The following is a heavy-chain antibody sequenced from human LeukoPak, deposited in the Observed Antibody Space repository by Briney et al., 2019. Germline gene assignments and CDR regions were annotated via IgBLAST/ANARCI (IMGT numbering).Heavy chain of an antibody. D-gene: IGHD2-15*01. J-gene: IGHJ4*02. V-gene: IGHV3-23*01. CDR1: GFTFSSYA. Sequence: PGGSLRLSCAASGFTFSSYAMSWVRQAPGKGLEWVSVITGSGANTYYADSVKGRFTISRDNSKNTLYLQTSSLGAEDTAVYYCAKLQQPGVVYWGQGTLVTASS. CDR2: ITGSGANT. CDR3: AKLQQPGVVY.